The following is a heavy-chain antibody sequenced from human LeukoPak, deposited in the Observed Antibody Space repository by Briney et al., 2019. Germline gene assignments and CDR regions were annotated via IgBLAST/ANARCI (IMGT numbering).Heavy chain of an antibody. CDR1: GFTFSSYS. CDR2: ISSSSSYI. V-gene: IGHV3-21*01. CDR3: ARDWGSYGYYYYMDV. D-gene: IGHD1-26*01. J-gene: IGHJ6*03. Sequence: KPGGSLRLSCAASGFTFSSYSMNWVRQAPGKGLEWVSSISSSSSYIYYADSVKGRFTISRDNAKNSLYLQMNSLRAEDTAVYYCARDWGSYGYYYYMDVWGKGTTVTVSS.